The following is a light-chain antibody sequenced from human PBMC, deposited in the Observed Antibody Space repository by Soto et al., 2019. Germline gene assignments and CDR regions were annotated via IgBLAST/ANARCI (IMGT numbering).Light chain of an antibody. CDR2: DAS. CDR1: QSISSY. CDR3: QQRNSWPLT. J-gene: IGKJ4*01. V-gene: IGKV3-11*01. Sequence: EIVLTQSPATLPLSPGERATLSCRASQSISSYLAWYQQKPGQAPRLLICDASYRATGIPARFSGSGSGTDFTLTISSLEPEDSAVSYCQQRNSWPLTFGGGTNVAIK.